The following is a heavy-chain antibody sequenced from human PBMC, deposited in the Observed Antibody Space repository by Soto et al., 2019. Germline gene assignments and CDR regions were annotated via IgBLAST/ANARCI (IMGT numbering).Heavy chain of an antibody. CDR3: ASGGDGARSWFDP. J-gene: IGHJ5*02. D-gene: IGHD3-16*01. V-gene: IGHV4-31*03. CDR2: IYYSGST. CDR1: GGSISSGGYY. Sequence: SETLSLTCTVSGGSISSGGYYWSWIRQHPGKGLEWIGYIYYSGSTYYNPSLKSRVTISVDTSKNQFSLKLSSVTAADTAVYYCASGGDGARSWFDPWGQGTLVTVSS.